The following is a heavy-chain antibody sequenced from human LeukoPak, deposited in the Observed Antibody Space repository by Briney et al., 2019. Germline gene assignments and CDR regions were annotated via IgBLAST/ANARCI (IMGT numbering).Heavy chain of an antibody. Sequence: KAGGSLRLSCEASGFRLSDYYMTWIRQAPGMGLEWISYIVSGGDTTYYADSVKGRFTISRDNAKNSLYLQMNSLRAEDTAVYYCARGDSSSWYVGYHILDVWGQGTTVTVS. CDR3: ARGDSSSWYVGYHILDV. V-gene: IGHV3-11*01. CDR1: GFRLSDYY. J-gene: IGHJ6*02. CDR2: IVSGGDTT. D-gene: IGHD6-13*01.